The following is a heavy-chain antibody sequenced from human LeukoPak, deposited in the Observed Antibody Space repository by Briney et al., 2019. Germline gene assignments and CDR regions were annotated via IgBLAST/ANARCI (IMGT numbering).Heavy chain of an antibody. CDR2: INHSGST. D-gene: IGHD2-15*01. V-gene: IGHV4-34*01. J-gene: IGHJ4*02. CDR1: GGSFSEYY. Sequence: PSETLSLTCAVYGGSFSEYYWSWVRQAPGKGLEWIGEINHSGSTNYNPSLKSRVPISVDTSKNQFSLKLTSVTGADTAVYYCASIYCSGGSCYFDYWGQGTLVTVSS. CDR3: ASIYCSGGSCYFDY.